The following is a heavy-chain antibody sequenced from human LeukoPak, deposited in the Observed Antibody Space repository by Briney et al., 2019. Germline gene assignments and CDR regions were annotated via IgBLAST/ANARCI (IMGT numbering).Heavy chain of an antibody. V-gene: IGHV3-23*01. CDR3: AKDPARGYSYGRFDY. D-gene: IGHD5-18*01. J-gene: IGHJ4*02. Sequence: GGSLRLSCAASGFTFSSYSMNWVRQAPGKGLEWVSGISGSGGSTYYADSVTGRFTISRDNSKNTLYLQMNSLRAEDTAVYYCAKDPARGYSYGRFDYWGQGTLVTVSS. CDR1: GFTFSSYS. CDR2: ISGSGGST.